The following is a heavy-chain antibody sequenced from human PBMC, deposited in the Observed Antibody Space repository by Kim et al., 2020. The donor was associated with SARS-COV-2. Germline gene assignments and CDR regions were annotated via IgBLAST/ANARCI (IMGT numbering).Heavy chain of an antibody. Sequence: SETLSLSCTISGGSINSTTYYWGWIRQPPGKGLEWIASAYYGGSTSYNPSLRSRVSISVATSKNQFSLHLRSATAADTAFYYCARHRAGVGFDFWGQGTLVPVSS. CDR3: ARHRAGVGFDF. CDR1: GGSINSTTYY. V-gene: IGHV4-39*01. CDR2: AYYGGST. J-gene: IGHJ5*01. D-gene: IGHD3-10*01.